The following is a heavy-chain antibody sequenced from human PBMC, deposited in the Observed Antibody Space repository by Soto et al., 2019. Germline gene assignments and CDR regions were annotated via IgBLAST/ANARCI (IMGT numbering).Heavy chain of an antibody. D-gene: IGHD3-10*01. V-gene: IGHV3-72*01. Sequence: EVQLVGSGGGLVQPGGSLRLSCAASGFTFSDHYMDWVRPAPGEGLGWVGRTRNKANSYTTEYAASVKGRFTISRDDSKNSLYLQMNSLKTEDTAVYYCALSYYGSGWFDPWGQGTLVTVSS. CDR3: ALSYYGSGWFDP. CDR2: TRNKANSYTT. J-gene: IGHJ5*02. CDR1: GFTFSDHY.